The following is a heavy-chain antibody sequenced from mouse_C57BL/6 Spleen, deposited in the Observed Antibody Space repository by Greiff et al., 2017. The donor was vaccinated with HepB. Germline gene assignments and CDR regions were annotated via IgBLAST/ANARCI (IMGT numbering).Heavy chain of an antibody. CDR2: ISYDGSN. CDR1: GYSITSGYY. J-gene: IGHJ2*01. D-gene: IGHD4-1*01. V-gene: IGHV3-6*01. Sequence: VQLKESGPGLVKPSQSLSLTCSVTGYSITSGYYWNWIRQFPGNKLEWMGYISYDGSNNYNPSLKNRISITRDTSKNQFFLKLNSVTTEETATYYCARGRGNWDRTVDYWGQGTTLTVSS. CDR3: ARGRGNWDRTVDY.